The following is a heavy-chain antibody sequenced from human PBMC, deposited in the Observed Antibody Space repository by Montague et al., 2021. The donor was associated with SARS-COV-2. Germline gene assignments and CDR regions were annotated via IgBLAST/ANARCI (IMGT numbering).Heavy chain of an antibody. CDR3: ARAYCGGDCYFYWYFDL. V-gene: IGHV6-1*01. D-gene: IGHD2-21*02. Sequence: KWYNDYAVSVKSRVIINPDTSNNRISLQLNSVTPEDTAVYYCARAYCGGDCYFYWYFDLWGRGTLVTVSS. CDR2: KWYN. J-gene: IGHJ2*01.